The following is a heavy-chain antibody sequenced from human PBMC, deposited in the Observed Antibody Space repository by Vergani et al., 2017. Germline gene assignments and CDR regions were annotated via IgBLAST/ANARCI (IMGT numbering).Heavy chain of an antibody. CDR2: IIPIFGTA. Sequence: QVQLVQSGAEVKKPGSSVKVSCKASGCTFSSFAISWVRQAPGQGLEWMGRIIPIFGTANYAQKFQGRGTITADEYTSTAYMELSSLRSEDTAGYYCARGTEQGTYYYDSSGYVYWGQGTLVTVSS. V-gene: IGHV1-69*13. CDR1: GCTFSSFA. J-gene: IGHJ4*02. D-gene: IGHD3-22*01. CDR3: ARGTEQGTYYYDSSGYVY.